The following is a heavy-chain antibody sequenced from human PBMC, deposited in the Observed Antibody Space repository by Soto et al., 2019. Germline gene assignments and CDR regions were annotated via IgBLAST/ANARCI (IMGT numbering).Heavy chain of an antibody. Sequence: QVQLVQSGAEVKKPGSPVRVSCTASGDTFNFYTISWVRQVPGQGPGWMGRIIPMLGMSNYAQKFQGRVTIMADKSTSTVYMNLSGLTPEDTAVYYCATNYGSGSTHFDYWGQGTLVTVSS. CDR3: ATNYGSGSTHFDY. CDR2: IIPMLGMS. V-gene: IGHV1-69*02. J-gene: IGHJ4*02. D-gene: IGHD3-10*01. CDR1: GDTFNFYT.